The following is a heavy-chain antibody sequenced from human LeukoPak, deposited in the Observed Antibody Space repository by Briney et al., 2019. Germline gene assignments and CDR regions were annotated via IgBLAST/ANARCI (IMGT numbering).Heavy chain of an antibody. D-gene: IGHD4-17*01. CDR3: ARDLVTVTKGFDS. CDR2: ISHIGRT. CDR1: GDSFSSHY. V-gene: IGHV4-59*11. J-gene: IGHJ3*02. Sequence: SETLSLTCAVSGDSFSSHYWTWIRQSPGTGLEWIGYISHIGRTNYNPSLQSRVTISTDTSKSQCSLKLRSVTAADTAVYYCARDLVTVTKGFDSWGQGTMVSVSS.